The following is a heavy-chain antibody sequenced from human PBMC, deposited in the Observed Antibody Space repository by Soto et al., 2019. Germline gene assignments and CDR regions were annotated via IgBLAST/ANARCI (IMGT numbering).Heavy chain of an antibody. CDR1: GVSIDSSYW. D-gene: IGHD3-10*01. V-gene: IGHV4-4*02. CDR3: AGQPTAGSYYDLGSYYYYYAMDV. J-gene: IGHJ6*02. Sequence: SETLSLTCDVSGVSIDSSYWWGWVRQPPGRDLEWLGDMSHGGSTNYNPSLKSRVTILLDKSKNQFSLSLSFVTAADTATYYCAGQPTAGSYYDLGSYYYYYAMDVWGQGTTVTVSS. CDR2: MSHGGST.